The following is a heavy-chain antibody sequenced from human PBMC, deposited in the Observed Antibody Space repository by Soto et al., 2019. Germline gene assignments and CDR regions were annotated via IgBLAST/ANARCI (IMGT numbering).Heavy chain of an antibody. D-gene: IGHD3-22*01. J-gene: IGHJ4*02. CDR2: IYSRGSA. CDR3: ARTASGHYREGFDL. V-gene: IGHV4-4*07. CDR1: GGSVSGYY. Sequence: SETLSLTCSVSGGSVSGYYWSWIRQPAGKGLEWIGRIYSRGSANYSPSLKSRVIMSIDTSKDQFSLNLTSVTAADTAVYYCARTASGHYREGFDLWGQGTTVTVS.